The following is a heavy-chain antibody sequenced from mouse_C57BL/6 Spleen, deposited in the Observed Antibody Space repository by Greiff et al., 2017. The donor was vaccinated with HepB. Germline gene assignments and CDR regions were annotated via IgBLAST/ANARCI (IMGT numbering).Heavy chain of an antibody. D-gene: IGHD2-1*01. CDR3: ARVYGNYLFDY. CDR1: GYSITSGYY. Sequence: EVKVEESGPGLVKPSQSLSLTCSVTGYSITSGYYWNWIRQFPGNKLEWMGYISYDGSNNYNPSLKNRISITRDTSKNQFFLKLNSVTTEDTATYYCARVYGNYLFDYWGQGTTLTVSS. V-gene: IGHV3-6*01. CDR2: ISYDGSN. J-gene: IGHJ2*01.